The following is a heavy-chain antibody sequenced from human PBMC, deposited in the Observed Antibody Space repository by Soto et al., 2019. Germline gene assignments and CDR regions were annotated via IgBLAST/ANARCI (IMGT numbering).Heavy chain of an antibody. CDR3: AIGSTYSGEFEF. CDR1: GGTFSSNT. J-gene: IGHJ4*02. CDR2: FVPIVGTT. V-gene: IGHV1-69*01. Sequence: VQLVQSGAEVKQPGSSVKVSCKGSGGTFSSNTVTWVRQAPGQGLEWMGGFVPIVGTTDYSQNFQGRLTITADESATTGYMELSSLTSDDTARYYCAIGSTYSGEFEFWGQGTLVTVSS. D-gene: IGHD1-26*01.